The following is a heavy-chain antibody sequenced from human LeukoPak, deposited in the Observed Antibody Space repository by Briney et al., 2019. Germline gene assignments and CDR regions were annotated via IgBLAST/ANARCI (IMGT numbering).Heavy chain of an antibody. D-gene: IGHD3-9*01. CDR3: HILTGYYLDY. Sequence: GRSLRLSCAASGFTFSSYGMHWVRQAPGKGLEWVAFIRYDGSNKYYADSVKGRFTISRDNSKNTLYLQMNSLRAEDTAVYYCHILTGYYLDYWGQGTLVTVSS. CDR1: GFTFSSYG. CDR2: IRYDGSNK. J-gene: IGHJ4*02. V-gene: IGHV3-30*02.